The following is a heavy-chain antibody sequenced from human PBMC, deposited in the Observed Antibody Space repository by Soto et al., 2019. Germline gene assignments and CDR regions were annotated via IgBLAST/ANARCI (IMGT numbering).Heavy chain of an antibody. Sequence: SVKVSCKASGGTFSSYAISWVRQAPGQGLEWMGGIIPIFGTANYAQKFQGRVTITADESTSTAYMELSSLRSEDAAVYYCARYVEIRAARRVAGSYYGMDVWGQGTTVTVSS. CDR3: ARYVEIRAARRVAGSYYGMDV. CDR2: IIPIFGTA. CDR1: GGTFSSYA. V-gene: IGHV1-69*13. J-gene: IGHJ6*02. D-gene: IGHD6-6*01.